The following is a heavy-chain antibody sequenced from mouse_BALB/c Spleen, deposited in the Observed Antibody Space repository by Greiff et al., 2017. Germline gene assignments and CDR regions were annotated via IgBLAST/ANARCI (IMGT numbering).Heavy chain of an antibody. CDR3: ARDRGIIASYAMDY. CDR2: ISDGGSYT. Sequence: EVKVVESGGGLVKPGGSLKLSCAASGFTFSDYYMYWVRQTPEKRLEWVATISDGGSYTYYPDSVKGRFTISRDNAKNNLYLQMSSLKSEDTAMYYCARDRGIIASYAMDYWGQGTSVTVSS. J-gene: IGHJ4*01. CDR1: GFTFSDYY. V-gene: IGHV5-4*02. D-gene: IGHD6-1*01.